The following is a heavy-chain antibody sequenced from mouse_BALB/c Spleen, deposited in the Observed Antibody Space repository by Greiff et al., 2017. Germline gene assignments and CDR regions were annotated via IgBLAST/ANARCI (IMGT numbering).Heavy chain of an antibody. J-gene: IGHJ3*01. CDR2: IYPGSGNT. D-gene: IGHD2-10*02. CDR3: AREYGNSGVVY. V-gene: IGHV1-77*01. CDR1: GYTFTDYY. Sequence: QVQLQQSGAELARPGASVKLSCKASGYTFTDYYINWVKQRTGQGLEWIGEIYPGSGNTYYNEKFKGKATLTADKSSSTAYMQLSSLTSEDSAVYFCAREYGNSGVVYWGQGTLVTVSA.